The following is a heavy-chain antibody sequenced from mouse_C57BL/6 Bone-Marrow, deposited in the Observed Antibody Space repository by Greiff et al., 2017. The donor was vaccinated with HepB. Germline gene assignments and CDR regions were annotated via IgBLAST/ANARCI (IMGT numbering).Heavy chain of an antibody. CDR1: GYTFTSYG. D-gene: IGHD1-1*01. J-gene: IGHJ2*01. Sequence: QVQLQQSGAELARPGASVKLSCKASGYTFTSYGISWVKQRPGQGLEWIGEIYPRSGNTYYNEKFKGKATLTVDKSSSTAYMELRSLTSEDSAVYFGANYYGSSYVGYYFGYWDQGTTLTVTA. CDR2: IYPRSGNT. V-gene: IGHV1-81*01. CDR3: ANYYGSSYVGYYFGY.